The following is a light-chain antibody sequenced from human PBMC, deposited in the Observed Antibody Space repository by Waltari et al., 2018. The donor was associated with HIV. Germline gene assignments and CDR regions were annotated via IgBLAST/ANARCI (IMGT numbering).Light chain of an antibody. CDR3: YSTDTSGDHPSWV. Sequence: SYDLTQPPSVSVSPGQTARITCSGDALPKKYAYWYQQKSGQPPILVIAEDTKRPSGVPERFSGSTSGTMATLTISGAQVEDEADYYCYSTDTSGDHPSWVFGGGTKLTVL. V-gene: IGLV3-10*01. CDR2: EDT. CDR1: ALPKKY. J-gene: IGLJ3*02.